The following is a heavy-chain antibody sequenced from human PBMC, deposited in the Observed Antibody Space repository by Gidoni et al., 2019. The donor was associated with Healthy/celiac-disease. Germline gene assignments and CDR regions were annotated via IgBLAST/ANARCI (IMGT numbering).Heavy chain of an antibody. Sequence: QVQLVASGGGVVQTGRSLRLSCAASAFTFRRYGMHWVRQAPGKGLEWVAVIWYDGSNKYYADSVKGRFTISRDNSKNTLYLQMNSLRAEDTAVYYCAREVQLLYDYYYGMDVWGQGTTVTVSS. J-gene: IGHJ6*02. CDR3: AREVQLLYDYYYGMDV. V-gene: IGHV3-33*01. CDR2: IWYDGSNK. CDR1: AFTFRRYG. D-gene: IGHD2-2*01.